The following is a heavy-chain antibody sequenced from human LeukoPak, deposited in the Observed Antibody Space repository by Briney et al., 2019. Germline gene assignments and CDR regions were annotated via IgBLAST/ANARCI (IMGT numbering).Heavy chain of an antibody. CDR3: AKDQRYGSGVNDAFDI. Sequence: GGSLRLSCAASGFTFSSYGMHWVRQAPGKGLEWVAFIRYDGSNKYYADSVKGRFTISRDNSKNTLYLQMNSLRAEDTAVYYCAKDQRYGSGVNDAFDIWGQGTMVTVSS. V-gene: IGHV3-30*02. D-gene: IGHD3-10*01. J-gene: IGHJ3*02. CDR2: IRYDGSNK. CDR1: GFTFSSYG.